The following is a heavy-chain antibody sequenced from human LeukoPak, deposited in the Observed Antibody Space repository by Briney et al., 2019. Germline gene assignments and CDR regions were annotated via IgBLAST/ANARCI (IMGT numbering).Heavy chain of an antibody. CDR3: ARLVGVAEDY. CDR2: IYYSGST. CDR1: GDSISSNNYY. D-gene: IGHD2-21*01. Sequence: SETMSLTCTVSGDSISSNNYYWGWIRQPPGKGLEWIGTIYYSGSTYYNPSLKSRVTISADTSKNQFSLRLSSVTAADTAVYYCARLVGVAEDYWGQGTLVTVSS. J-gene: IGHJ4*02. V-gene: IGHV4-39*01.